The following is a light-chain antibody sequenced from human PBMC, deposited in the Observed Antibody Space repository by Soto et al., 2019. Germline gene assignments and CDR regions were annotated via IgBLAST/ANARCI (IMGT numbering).Light chain of an antibody. V-gene: IGKV4-1*01. CDR2: WAS. CDR1: QSVLYSSNNQNY. Sequence: DIVMTQSPDSLAVSLGERATINCKSSQSVLYSSNNQNYLTWYQQKPGQPPKLLIYWASTRESGVPDRFSGSGSGTDFTLTISSLQAEDVAVYYCQQCYSTPYTFGQGTKLEI. CDR3: QQCYSTPYT. J-gene: IGKJ2*01.